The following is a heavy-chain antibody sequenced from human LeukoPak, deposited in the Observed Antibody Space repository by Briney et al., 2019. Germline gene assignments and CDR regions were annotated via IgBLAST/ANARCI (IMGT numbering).Heavy chain of an antibody. CDR1: GFTFSSYT. CDR2: IGTSSTTI. Sequence: GGSLRLSCAASGFTFSSYTMDWVRQPPGKGLEWVSNIGTSSTTIYYADSVKGRFTISRDNAKNSLYLQMNSLRADDTAVYYCAKDHWGGRVRSGWYQSAYAFDIWGQGTMVTVSS. D-gene: IGHD6-19*01. V-gene: IGHV3-48*01. CDR3: AKDHWGGRVRSGWYQSAYAFDI. J-gene: IGHJ3*02.